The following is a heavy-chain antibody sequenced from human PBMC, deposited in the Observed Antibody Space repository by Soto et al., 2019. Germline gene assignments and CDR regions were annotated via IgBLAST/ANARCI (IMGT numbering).Heavy chain of an antibody. V-gene: IGHV4-39*01. D-gene: IGHD3-9*01. J-gene: IGHJ4*02. CDR3: ARLEGLATISYSFDF. CDR1: DDSINSDKYY. CDR2: IYYRGNA. Sequence: QLQLQESGPGLVKPSETLSLTCSVSDDSINSDKYYWGWIRQPPDKGLEWIGSIYYRGNAYYNPALQTRVTISLDKSRSQFSRKLNSVTAADSAVYFCARLEGLATISYSFDFWGPGALVTVSS.